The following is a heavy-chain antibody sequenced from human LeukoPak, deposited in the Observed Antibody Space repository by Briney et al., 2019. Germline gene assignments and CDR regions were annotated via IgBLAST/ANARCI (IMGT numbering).Heavy chain of an antibody. V-gene: IGHV3-74*01. Sequence: GGSLRLSCAASGFTFSSYWMHWVRQAPGKGLVWVSRINSDGSSTSYADSVKGRFTISRDNAKNTLYLQMNSLRAEDTAVYYCAREGPYSSRVPSDYWGQGTLVTVSS. CDR3: AREGPYSSRVPSDY. J-gene: IGHJ4*02. CDR1: GFTFSSYW. CDR2: INSDGSST. D-gene: IGHD6-19*01.